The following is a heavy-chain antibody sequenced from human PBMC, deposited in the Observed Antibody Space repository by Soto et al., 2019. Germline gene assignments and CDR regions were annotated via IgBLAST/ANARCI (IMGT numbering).Heavy chain of an antibody. Sequence: SVIMSLTCTFSGDSISTNDHYSTWIRQPPGKGLEWIGYIYYTGSTYYSPSLKSRASLSVDTSTNQLSLNLTSVTAADTAVYYCARGVDYSYVDSWVQGTLVTVS. CDR2: IYYTGST. V-gene: IGHV4-30-4*08. CDR3: ARGVDYSYVDS. J-gene: IGHJ4*02. CDR1: GDSISTNDHY. D-gene: IGHD4-4*01.